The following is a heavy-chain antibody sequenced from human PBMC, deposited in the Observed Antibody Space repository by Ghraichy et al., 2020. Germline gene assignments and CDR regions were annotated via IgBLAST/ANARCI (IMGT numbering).Heavy chain of an antibody. J-gene: IGHJ6*02. V-gene: IGHV3-23*01. CDR3: AKEGARGTGTNNMDV. D-gene: IGHD1-26*01. CDR2: VSGGGIT. CDR1: GFTFSSYA. Sequence: GGSLRLSCAASGFTFSSYAMSWVRQAPGKGLEWVSGVSGGGITYYADSVKGRFTISRDNPNNTLHLQMNSLRAEDTALYYCAKEGARGTGTNNMDVWGQGTTVTVSS.